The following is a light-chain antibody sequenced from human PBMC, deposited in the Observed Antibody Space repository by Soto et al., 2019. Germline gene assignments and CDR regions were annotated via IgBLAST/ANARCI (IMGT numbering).Light chain of an antibody. Sequence: DIHMTQSPSSLSVSVGDRVTITCRTSQNINAWLAWYQQRPGQAPKLLIYDASTVQSGVPSRFSGSGSGTEFTLTISSLQPDDSATYYCQQYTNTNNPWMFGQGTKVDIK. V-gene: IGKV1-5*01. J-gene: IGKJ1*01. CDR3: QQYTNTNNPWM. CDR1: QNINAW. CDR2: DAS.